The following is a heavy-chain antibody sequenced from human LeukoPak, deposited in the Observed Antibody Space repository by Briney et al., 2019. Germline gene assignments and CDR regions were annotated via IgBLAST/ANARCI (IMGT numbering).Heavy chain of an antibody. CDR3: ARVDYHDSSGLPYYYALDV. CDR1: GGSISSSNW. D-gene: IGHD3-22*01. CDR2: IYHSGST. Sequence: PSGTLSLTCAVSGGSISSSNWWSWVRQPPGKGLEWIGEIYHSGSTNYNPSLKSRVTISVDKSKNQFSLKLSSVTAADTAVYYCARVDYHDSSGLPYYYALDVWGQGTTVTVS. J-gene: IGHJ6*02. V-gene: IGHV4-4*02.